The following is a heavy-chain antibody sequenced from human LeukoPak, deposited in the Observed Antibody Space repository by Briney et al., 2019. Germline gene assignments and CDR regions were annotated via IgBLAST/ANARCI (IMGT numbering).Heavy chain of an antibody. D-gene: IGHD6-19*01. V-gene: IGHV3-7*01. CDR2: IQQDGSEK. Sequence: QPGGSLRLSCAASGFTFSSYWMTWVRQAPGKGLEWVANIQQDGSEKYYVDSVKGRFTISRDNAKNSLYLQMNSLRAEDTAVYYCARGGSYSSGWYVQNWFDPWGQGTLVTVSS. J-gene: IGHJ5*02. CDR3: ARGGSYSSGWYVQNWFDP. CDR1: GFTFSSYW.